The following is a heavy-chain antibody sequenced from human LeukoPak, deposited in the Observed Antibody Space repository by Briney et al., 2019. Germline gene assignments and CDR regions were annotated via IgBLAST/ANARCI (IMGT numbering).Heavy chain of an antibody. D-gene: IGHD3-22*01. CDR1: GFTFTNFA. V-gene: IGHV3-33*01. CDR3: ARDFHYYDGSLMPPVEPFDS. Sequence: HPGGSLRLSCAASGFTFTNFAMHWVRQAPGKGLEWVAVIWYDGTNKYYADSVKGRFTISRDNSKNTLYLQMNSLRAEDTAVYYCARDFHYYDGSLMPPVEPFDSWGQGTLVTVSS. J-gene: IGHJ4*02. CDR2: IWYDGTNK.